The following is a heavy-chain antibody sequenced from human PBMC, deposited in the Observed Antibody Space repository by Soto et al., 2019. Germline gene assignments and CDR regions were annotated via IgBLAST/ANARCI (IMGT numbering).Heavy chain of an antibody. V-gene: IGHV3-43*01. CDR2: ISWDGGST. D-gene: IGHD6-13*01. CDR1: GFTFDDYT. J-gene: IGHJ6*02. Sequence: EVQLVESGGVVVLPGGSLRLSCAASGFTFDDYTMHWVRQAPGKGLEWVSLISWDGGSTYYADSVKGRFTISRDNSKNSLYLQMNSLRTEDTALYYCAKDFSIAAAGTAKTIFYGMDVWGQGTTVTVSS. CDR3: AKDFSIAAAGTAKTIFYGMDV.